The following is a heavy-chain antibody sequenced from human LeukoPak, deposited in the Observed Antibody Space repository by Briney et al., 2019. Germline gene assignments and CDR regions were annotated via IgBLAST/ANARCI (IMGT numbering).Heavy chain of an antibody. CDR2: ISLDGSNE. Sequence: GRSQRLSCAASGFTFSRYGMHWVRQAPGKGLEWVAFISLDGSNEYYADSVKGRFTISRDNSMNTLYLQMNSLRAEDTAVYYCAKPTYGEEIFDYWGQGTLVTVSS. CDR1: GFTFSRYG. CDR3: AKPTYGEEIFDY. J-gene: IGHJ4*02. D-gene: IGHD3-3*01. V-gene: IGHV3-30*18.